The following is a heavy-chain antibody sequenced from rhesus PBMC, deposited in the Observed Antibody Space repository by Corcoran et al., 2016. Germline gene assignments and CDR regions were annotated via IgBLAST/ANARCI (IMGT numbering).Heavy chain of an antibody. Sequence: QVQLQESGPAVVKPSETLSLTGAVSGGSIRSGYDWGWIRQSPGTGLEWIGYIHGSSGSTNYNPSRKSRVTISKDTSKNQFSLKLSSMTTADTAVYYCAGYSSPIGYRFDVWGPGVLVTVSS. CDR2: IHGSSGST. CDR1: GGSIRSGYD. J-gene: IGHJ5-1*01. V-gene: IGHV4S7*01. CDR3: AGYSSPIGYRFDV. D-gene: IGHD6-13*01.